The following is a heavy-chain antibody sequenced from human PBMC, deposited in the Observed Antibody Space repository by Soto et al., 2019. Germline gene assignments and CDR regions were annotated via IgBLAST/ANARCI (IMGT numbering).Heavy chain of an antibody. Sequence: PSETLSLTCSVSGRSMRSNYWSWIRQSPDKGLEWLGYVFYGGTDYNPSLGGRVSMSVGTSKSQFSLRLTSGTVADTAVYYCASYRGALYFESWGPGILVTVSS. CDR1: GRSMRSNY. V-gene: IGHV4-59*01. CDR2: VFYGGT. D-gene: IGHD3-16*01. J-gene: IGHJ4*02. CDR3: ASYRGALYFES.